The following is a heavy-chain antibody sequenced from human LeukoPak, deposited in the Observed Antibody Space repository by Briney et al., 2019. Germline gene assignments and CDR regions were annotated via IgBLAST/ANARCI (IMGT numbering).Heavy chain of an antibody. CDR3: ARDYPGYSSSWYRYYYYGMDV. Sequence: PGGSLRLSCAASGFTFSSYGMHWVRQAPGKGLEWVAVIWYDGSNKYYADSVKGRFTISRDNSKNTLYLQMNSLRAEDTAVYYCARDYPGYSSSWYRYYYYGMDVWGQGTTVTVSS. J-gene: IGHJ6*02. D-gene: IGHD6-13*01. V-gene: IGHV3-33*01. CDR2: IWYDGSNK. CDR1: GFTFSSYG.